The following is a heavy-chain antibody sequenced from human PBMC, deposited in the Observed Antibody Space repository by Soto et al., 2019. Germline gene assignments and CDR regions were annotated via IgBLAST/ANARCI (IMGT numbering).Heavy chain of an antibody. CDR1: GFDFSDFH. CDR2: ISSSLGHT. CDR3: AANWNFGLNF. J-gene: IGHJ4*02. V-gene: IGHV3-11*03. Sequence: LRLSCVASGFDFSDFHISWVRQAPGKGLEWVSYISSSLGHTDYAESVKGRFTISRDNAKSSVFLEMSDLRSDDTAVYYCAANWNFGLNFWGQGTLVTVSS. D-gene: IGHD1-1*01.